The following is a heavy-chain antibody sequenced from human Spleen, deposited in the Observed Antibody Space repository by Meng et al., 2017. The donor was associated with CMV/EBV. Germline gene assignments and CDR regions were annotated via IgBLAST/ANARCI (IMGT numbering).Heavy chain of an antibody. CDR1: GYTFTSYD. V-gene: IGHV1-8*01. CDR3: ARRGSFTIFGVVITILRGGMDV. D-gene: IGHD3-3*01. CDR2: MNPNSGNT. J-gene: IGHJ6*02. Sequence: ASVKVSCKASGYTFTSYDINWVQQATGQGLEWMGWMNPNSGNTGYAQKLQGRVTMTRNTSISTVYMELSSLRSEDTAVYYCARRGSFTIFGVVITILRGGMDVWGQGTTVTVSS.